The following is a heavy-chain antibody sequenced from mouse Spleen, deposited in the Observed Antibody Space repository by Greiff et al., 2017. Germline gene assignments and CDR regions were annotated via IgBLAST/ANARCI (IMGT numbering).Heavy chain of an antibody. V-gene: IGHV1-9*01. CDR2: ILPGSGST. CDR3: ACSLRRWYFDV. D-gene: IGHD2-12*01. J-gene: IGHJ1*01. CDR1: GYTFSSYW. Sequence: QVHVKQSGAELMKPGASVKISCKATGYTFSSYWIEWVKQRPGHGLEWIGEILPGSGSTNYNEKFKGKATFTADTSSNTAYMQLSSLTSEDSAVYYCACSLRRWYFDVWGAGTTVTVSS.